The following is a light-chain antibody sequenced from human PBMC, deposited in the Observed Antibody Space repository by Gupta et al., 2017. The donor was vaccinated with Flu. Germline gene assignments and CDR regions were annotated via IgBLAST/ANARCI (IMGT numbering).Light chain of an antibody. Sequence: ETVLTQSPATLSFSPGERSALSCSASQSVSSYLAWYQQKPGQAPRLLIYDASNRATGIPARCSGSGSDTDFTLTIGSLEPEDFAVYYCQQRSNWPPALTFGQGTLLEIK. CDR1: QSVSSY. V-gene: IGKV3-11*01. J-gene: IGKJ5*01. CDR3: QQRSNWPPALT. CDR2: DAS.